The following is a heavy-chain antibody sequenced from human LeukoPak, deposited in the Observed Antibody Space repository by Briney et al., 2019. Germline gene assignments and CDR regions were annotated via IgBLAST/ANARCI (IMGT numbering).Heavy chain of an antibody. CDR3: AKEGDTATIVSGYNSY. CDR2: FSGSGGST. J-gene: IGHJ4*02. D-gene: IGHD5-18*01. Sequence: GGSLRLSCAASGFTFSSYGMSWVRQAPGKGLEWVSAFSGSGGSTYYADSVKGRFTISRDNSKNTLYLQMNSLRAEDTAVYYCAKEGDTATIVSGYNSYWGQGTLVTVSS. V-gene: IGHV3-23*01. CDR1: GFTFSSYG.